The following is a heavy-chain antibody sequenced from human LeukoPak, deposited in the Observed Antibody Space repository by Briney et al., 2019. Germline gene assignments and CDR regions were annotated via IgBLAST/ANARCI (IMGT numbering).Heavy chain of an antibody. CDR1: GFTFSSYE. V-gene: IGHV3-48*03. CDR3: ARESSSSWFDY. J-gene: IGHJ4*02. D-gene: IGHD6-13*01. CDR2: ISSSGSTI. Sequence: AGGSLRLSCAASGFTFSSYEMNWVRQAPGKGLEWVSYISSSGSTIYYADSVKGRFTISRDNSKNTLYLQMNSLRAEDTAVYYCARESSSSWFDYWGQGTLVTVSS.